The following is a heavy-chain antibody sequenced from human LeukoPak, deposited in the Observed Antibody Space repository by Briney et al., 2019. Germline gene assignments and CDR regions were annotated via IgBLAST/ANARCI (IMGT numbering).Heavy chain of an antibody. D-gene: IGHD3-10*01. CDR2: ISGSGGST. CDR3: AKDTTITMVRGVMLDY. V-gene: IGHV3-23*01. CDR1: GFTFSSYA. Sequence: GGSLRLSCAASGFTFSSYAMSWVRQAPGKGLERVSAISGSGGSTYYADSVKGRFTISRDNSKNTLYLQMNSLRAEDTAVYYCAKDTTITMVRGVMLDYWGQGTLVTVSS. J-gene: IGHJ4*02.